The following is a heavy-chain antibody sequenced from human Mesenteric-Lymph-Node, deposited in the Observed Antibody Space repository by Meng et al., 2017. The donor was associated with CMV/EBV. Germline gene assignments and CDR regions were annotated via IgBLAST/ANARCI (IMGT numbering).Heavy chain of an antibody. CDR3: VRNPSGRDGDFHH. CDR2: INSDGGST. D-gene: IGHD1-26*01. V-gene: IGHV3-74*01. Sequence: GGSLRLSCEASGFTFSSDWMHWVRQVPGKGLVWVSRINSDGGSTNYADSVKGRFTISRDNAKNTVYLQMNRLRADDTAVYYCVRNPSGRDGDFHHWGQGTLVTVSS. J-gene: IGHJ1*01. CDR1: GFTFSSDW.